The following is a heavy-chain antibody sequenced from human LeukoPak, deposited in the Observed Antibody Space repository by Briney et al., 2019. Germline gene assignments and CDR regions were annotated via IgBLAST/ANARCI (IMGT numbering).Heavy chain of an antibody. V-gene: IGHV3-49*04. D-gene: IGHD2-2*01. CDR3: TRDRRIVVVPAALFDY. CDR2: IRSKAFGGTT. Sequence: GGSLRLSCAASGFTFADYAMSWVRQAPGKGLEWVGCIRSKAFGGTTEYAASVKGRFTISRDDSKGIVYLQMTSLKTEDTAVYYCTRDRRIVVVPAALFDYWGQGALVTVSS. CDR1: GFTFADYA. J-gene: IGHJ4*02.